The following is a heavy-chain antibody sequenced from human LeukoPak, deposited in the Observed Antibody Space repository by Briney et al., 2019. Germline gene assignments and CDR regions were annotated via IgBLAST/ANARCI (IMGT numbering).Heavy chain of an antibody. CDR1: GFTFSSYS. J-gene: IGHJ4*02. CDR2: ISSSSSYI. CDR3: ARDEGSIAPH. V-gene: IGHV3-21*01. D-gene: IGHD2-15*01. Sequence: GGSLRLSCAASGFTFSSYSMNWVRQAPGKGLEWVSSISSSSSYIYCADSVKGRFTISRDNAKNSLYLQMNSLRAEDTAVYYCARDEGSIAPHWGQGTLVTVSS.